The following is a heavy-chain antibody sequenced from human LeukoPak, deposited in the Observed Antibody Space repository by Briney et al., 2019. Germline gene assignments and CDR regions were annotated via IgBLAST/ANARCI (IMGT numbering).Heavy chain of an antibody. Sequence: ASVKVSCKASGYTFTSYGISWVRQAPGQGLEWMGIINPSGGSTSYAQKFQGRVTMTRDTSTSTVYMELSSLRSEDTAVYYCARDCVVCGDYKDYYFDYWGQGTLVTVSS. D-gene: IGHD5-12*01. J-gene: IGHJ4*02. CDR3: ARDCVVCGDYKDYYFDY. CDR2: INPSGGST. CDR1: GYTFTSYG. V-gene: IGHV1-46*01.